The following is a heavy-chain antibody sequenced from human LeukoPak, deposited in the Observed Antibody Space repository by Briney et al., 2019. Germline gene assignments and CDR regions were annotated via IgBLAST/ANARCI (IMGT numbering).Heavy chain of an antibody. CDR3: ARQRGGYSYASPEYYFDY. CDR2: IIPIFGTA. Sequence: SVKVSCKASGGTFSSYAISRVRQAPGQGLEWMGGIIPIFGTANYAQKFQGRVTITADESTSTAYMELSSLRSEDTAVYDCARQRGGYSYASPEYYFDYWGQGTLVTVSS. CDR1: GGTFSSYA. J-gene: IGHJ4*02. V-gene: IGHV1-69*13. D-gene: IGHD5-18*01.